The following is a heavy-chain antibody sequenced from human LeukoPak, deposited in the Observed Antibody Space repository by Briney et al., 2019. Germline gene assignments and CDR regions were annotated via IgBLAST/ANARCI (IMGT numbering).Heavy chain of an antibody. CDR2: INPSGGST. Sequence: GASVKVSCKASGYTFTSYYMHWVRQAPGQGLEWMGIINPSGGSTSYAQKFQGRVTMTRDTSTSTVYMELSSLRSEDTAVYYCSAAAQTATRGFDYWVQGPMVTESS. CDR1: GYTFTSYY. CDR3: SAAAQTATRGFDY. J-gene: IGHJ4*02. D-gene: IGHD5-12*01. V-gene: IGHV1-46*01.